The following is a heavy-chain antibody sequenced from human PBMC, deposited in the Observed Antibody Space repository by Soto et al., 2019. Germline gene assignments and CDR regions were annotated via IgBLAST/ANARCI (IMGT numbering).Heavy chain of an antibody. D-gene: IGHD3-22*01. CDR3: GGKNYDSSGYFDY. Sequence: ETLSLPCTVSGGSISSYYWSWIRQPPGKGLEWIGYMYYSGSTNYNPSLKSRVTISVDTSKNQFSLKLSSVTAADTAVYYCGGKNYDSSGYFDYWGQGTLVTVSS. CDR1: GGSISSYY. V-gene: IGHV4-59*01. CDR2: MYYSGST. J-gene: IGHJ4*02.